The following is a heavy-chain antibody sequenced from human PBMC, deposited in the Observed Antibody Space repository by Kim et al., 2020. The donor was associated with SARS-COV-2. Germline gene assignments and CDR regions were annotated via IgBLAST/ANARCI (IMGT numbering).Heavy chain of an antibody. D-gene: IGHD2-15*01. CDR1: GFTFSNYV. CDR3: AKYCSAATCFYYYGMDV. Sequence: GVSLRLSCAASGFTFSNYVMSWVRQAPGKGLEWVSGISGNGDSTYYADSVKGRFTISRDNSKNTVCLQMGSLRAEDTAVYYCAKYCSAATCFYYYGMDVWGQGTTVTVSS. V-gene: IGHV3-23*01. J-gene: IGHJ6*02. CDR2: ISGNGDST.